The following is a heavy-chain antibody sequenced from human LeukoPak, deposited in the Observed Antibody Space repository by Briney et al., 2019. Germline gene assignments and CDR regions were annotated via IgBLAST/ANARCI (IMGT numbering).Heavy chain of an antibody. CDR2: IYTSGST. J-gene: IGHJ4*02. V-gene: IGHV4-4*08. D-gene: IGHD6-13*01. CDR1: GGSISSYY. Sequence: SETLSLTCTVSGGSISSYYWSWIRQPPGKGLEWIGRIYTSGSTNYNPSLKSRVTISVDTSKNQSSLKLSSVTAADTAVYYCARARGLWYSSSWLDYWGQGTLVTVPS. CDR3: ARARGLWYSSSWLDY.